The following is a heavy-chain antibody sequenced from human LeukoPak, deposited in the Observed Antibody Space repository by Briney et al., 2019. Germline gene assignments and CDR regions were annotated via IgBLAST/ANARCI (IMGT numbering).Heavy chain of an antibody. CDR3: ARDLARRNAFDI. V-gene: IGHV3-21*01. Sequence: GGSLRLSCAASGFTFSSYSMNWVRQAPGKGLEWVSSISSSSSYIYYADSVKGRFTISRDNAKNSLYLQMNSLRAEDTAVYYCARDLARRNAFDIWGQGTMVTVSS. CDR2: ISSSSSYI. D-gene: IGHD3-16*01. CDR1: GFTFSSYS. J-gene: IGHJ3*02.